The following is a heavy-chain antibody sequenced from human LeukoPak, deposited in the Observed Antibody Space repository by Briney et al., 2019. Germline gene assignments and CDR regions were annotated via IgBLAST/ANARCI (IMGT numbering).Heavy chain of an antibody. CDR2: IYPGDSDT. V-gene: IGHV5-51*01. CDR1: GYSFPNYW. CDR3: ARREAVAGSFDY. D-gene: IGHD6-19*01. J-gene: IGHJ4*02. Sequence: GESLKISCKGFGYSFPNYWIAWVRQMPGKGLEWMGIIYPGDSDTRYSPSFQGQVTISADKSISTAYLQWSSLKASDTAMYYCARREAVAGSFDYWGQGTLVTVSS.